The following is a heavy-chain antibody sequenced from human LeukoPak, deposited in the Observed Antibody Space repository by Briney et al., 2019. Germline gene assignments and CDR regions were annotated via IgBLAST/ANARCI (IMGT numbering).Heavy chain of an antibody. J-gene: IGHJ4*02. D-gene: IGHD4-23*01. CDR3: AKKNGGNYPFDN. Sequence: PGGSLRLSCAASGFSFSSFTMTWVRQAPGKGLEYVSGINSGGSAYYADSVKGRFTISRDNSKNTLYLQMNSLRAEDTAVYYCAKKNGGNYPFDNWGQGTLVTVSS. CDR2: INSGGSA. V-gene: IGHV3-23*01. CDR1: GFSFSSFT.